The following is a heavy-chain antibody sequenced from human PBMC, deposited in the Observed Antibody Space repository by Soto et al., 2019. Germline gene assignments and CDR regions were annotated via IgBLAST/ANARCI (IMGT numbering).Heavy chain of an antibody. J-gene: IGHJ5*02. CDR3: ARHAIVGATGPMTTPENWFDP. Sequence: PSETLSLTCTVSGGSISSSSYYWGWIRQPPGKGLEWIGSIYYSGGTYYNPSLKSRVTISVDTSKNQFSLKLSSVTAADTAVYYCARHAIVGATGPMTTPENWFDPWGQGTLVTVSS. V-gene: IGHV4-39*01. CDR1: GGSISSSSYY. D-gene: IGHD1-26*01. CDR2: IYYSGGT.